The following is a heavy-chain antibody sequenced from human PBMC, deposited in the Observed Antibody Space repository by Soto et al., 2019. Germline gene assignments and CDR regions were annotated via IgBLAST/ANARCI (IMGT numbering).Heavy chain of an antibody. V-gene: IGHV1-46*01. CDR2: INPSGGST. J-gene: IGHJ6*02. Sequence: QVQLVQSGAEVKKPGASVKVSCKASGYTFTSYYMHWVRQAPGQGLEWMGIINPSGGSTSYAQKFKGRVTMTRDTATSTVYMELSSRRSEDTAVYYCARGGYGDYVTHYYYGMDVWGQGTTVTVSS. CDR3: ARGGYGDYVTHYYYGMDV. CDR1: GYTFTSYY. D-gene: IGHD4-17*01.